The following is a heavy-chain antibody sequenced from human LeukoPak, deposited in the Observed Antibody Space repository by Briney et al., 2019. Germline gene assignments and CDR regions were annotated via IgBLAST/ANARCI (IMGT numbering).Heavy chain of an antibody. V-gene: IGHV1-8*01. CDR3: AALIVGATSFDY. J-gene: IGHJ4*02. Sequence: ASVKVSFKASGYTFTSYDINWVRQATGQGLEWMGWMNPNSGNTGYAQKFQGRVTMTRNTSISTAYMELSSLRSEDTAVYYCAALIVGATSFDYWGQGPLVTVSS. CDR2: MNPNSGNT. D-gene: IGHD1-26*01. CDR1: GYTFTSYD.